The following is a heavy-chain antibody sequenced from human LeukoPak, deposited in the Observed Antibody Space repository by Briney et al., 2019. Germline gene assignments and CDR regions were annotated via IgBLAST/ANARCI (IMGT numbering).Heavy chain of an antibody. CDR3: ARGGKRYYFDY. CDR2: IYSGGST. J-gene: IGHJ4*02. CDR1: GFTFDNYA. V-gene: IGHV3-66*01. Sequence: GGSLRLSCAASGFTFDNYAMTWVRQGPGKGLEWVSVIYSGGSTYYADSVKGRFTISRDNSKNTLYLQMNSLRAEDTAVYYCARGGKRYYFDYWGQGTLVTVSS.